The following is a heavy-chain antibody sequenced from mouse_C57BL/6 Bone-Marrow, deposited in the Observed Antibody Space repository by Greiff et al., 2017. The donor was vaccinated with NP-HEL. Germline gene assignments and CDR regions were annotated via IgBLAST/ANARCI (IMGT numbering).Heavy chain of an antibody. CDR3: ARAYYGNYKFAY. V-gene: IGHV1-82*01. CDR2: IYPGDGDT. CDR1: GYAFSSSW. Sequence: QVQLKESGPELVKPGASVKISCKASGYAFSSSWMNWVKQRPGKGLEWIGRIYPGDGDTNYNGKFKGKATLTADKSSSTAYMQLSSLTSEDSAVYFCARAYYGNYKFAYWGQGTLVTVSA. J-gene: IGHJ3*01. D-gene: IGHD2-10*01.